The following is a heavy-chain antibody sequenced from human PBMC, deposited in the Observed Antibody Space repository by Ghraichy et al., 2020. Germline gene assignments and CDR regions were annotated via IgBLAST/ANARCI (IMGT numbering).Heavy chain of an antibody. V-gene: IGHV4-4*07. CDR1: GGSTSSYY. D-gene: IGHD2-2*01. CDR3: ARGPGCSSKNCWNWFDP. J-gene: IGHJ5*02. CDR2: IYTSGST. Sequence: SETLSLTCTVSGGSTSSYYWSWIRQPAGKGLEWIGRIYTSGSTNYNPSLKSRVTMSVDTSNIQFSLKLSSVTAADTAVYYCARGPGCSSKNCWNWFDPWGQGILVTVSS.